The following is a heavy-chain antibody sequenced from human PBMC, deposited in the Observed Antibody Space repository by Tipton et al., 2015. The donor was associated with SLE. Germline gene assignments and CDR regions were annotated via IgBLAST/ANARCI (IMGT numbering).Heavy chain of an antibody. J-gene: IGHJ6*03. Sequence: TLSLTCTVSGGSISSYYWSWIRQPPGKGLEWIGYIYYSGSTNYNPSLKSRVTISVDTSKIQFSLKLNSVTAADTAVYYCARVADYYGSGHYYYYMDVWGKGTAVTVSS. V-gene: IGHV4-59*01. CDR2: IYYSGST. CDR3: ARVADYYGSGHYYYYMDV. D-gene: IGHD3-10*01. CDR1: GGSISSYY.